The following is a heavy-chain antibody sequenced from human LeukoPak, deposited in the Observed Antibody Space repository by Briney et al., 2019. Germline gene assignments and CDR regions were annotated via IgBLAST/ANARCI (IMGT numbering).Heavy chain of an antibody. V-gene: IGHV3-23*01. Sequence: GGSLRLSCAASGFTFSSYGMSWVRQAPGKGLEWVSAISGSGGSTYYADSVKGRFTISRDNSKNTLYLQMNSLRAEDTAVYYCAKGRSIAAAGTRRPFDYWGQGTLVTVSS. CDR1: GFTFSSYG. CDR3: AKGRSIAAAGTRRPFDY. CDR2: ISGSGGST. D-gene: IGHD6-13*01. J-gene: IGHJ4*02.